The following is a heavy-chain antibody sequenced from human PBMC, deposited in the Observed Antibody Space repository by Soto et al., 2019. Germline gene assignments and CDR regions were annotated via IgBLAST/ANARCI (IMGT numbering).Heavy chain of an antibody. Sequence: ASVKVSCKASGYTFTSYGISWLRQAPGQGLEWMGWISAYNGNTNYAQKLQGRVTMTTDTSTSTAYMELRSLRSDDTAVYYCARDRGKYYYDSSVFSPAPGGQGTLVTVPS. D-gene: IGHD3-22*01. CDR3: ARDRGKYYYDSSVFSPAP. CDR2: ISAYNGNT. J-gene: IGHJ5*02. V-gene: IGHV1-18*01. CDR1: GYTFTSYG.